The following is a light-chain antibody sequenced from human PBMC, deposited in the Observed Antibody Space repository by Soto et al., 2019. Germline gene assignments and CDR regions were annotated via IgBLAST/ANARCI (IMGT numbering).Light chain of an antibody. CDR1: LSVTSD. CDR2: RAP. V-gene: IGKV3-15*01. CDR3: QQFNYSPPIT. Sequence: EIVLTESPATLAVSPGERATLACRASLSVTSDLAWYQQIPGRAPRLLNYRAPPRATGIPARFSASASGTEFTLTISSLQSEDFAVYYCQQFNYSPPITFGQGTRLEIK. J-gene: IGKJ5*01.